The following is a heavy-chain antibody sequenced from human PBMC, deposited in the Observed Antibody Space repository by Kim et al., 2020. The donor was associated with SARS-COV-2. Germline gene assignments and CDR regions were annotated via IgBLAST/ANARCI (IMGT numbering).Heavy chain of an antibody. CDR3: ARDGGSGWEEQYYYYGMDV. CDR2: ISAYNGNT. CDR1: GYTFTSYG. Sequence: ASVKVSCKASGYTFTSYGISWVRQAPGQGLECMGWISAYNGNTNYAQKLQGRVTMTTDTSTRTAYMELRSLRSDDTAGYYCARDGGSGWEEQYYYYGMDVWGPGATVTASS. J-gene: IGHJ6*01. V-gene: IGHV1-18*01. D-gene: IGHD6-19*01.